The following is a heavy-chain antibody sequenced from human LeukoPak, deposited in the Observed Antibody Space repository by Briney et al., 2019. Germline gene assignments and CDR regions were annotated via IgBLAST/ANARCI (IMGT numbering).Heavy chain of an antibody. CDR2: IYPGDSDT. Sequence: PGESLKISCKGSGYSFTSYWIGWVRQMPGKGLEWMGIIYPGDSDTRYSPSFQGQVTISADKSISTAYLQWSSLKASDTAMYYCARRAEGPIAVAEAFDYWGQGTLVTVSS. D-gene: IGHD6-19*01. CDR1: GYSFTSYW. CDR3: ARRAEGPIAVAEAFDY. J-gene: IGHJ4*02. V-gene: IGHV5-51*01.